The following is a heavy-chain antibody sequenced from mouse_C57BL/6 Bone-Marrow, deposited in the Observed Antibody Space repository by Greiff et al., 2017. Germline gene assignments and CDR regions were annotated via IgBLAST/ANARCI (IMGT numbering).Heavy chain of an antibody. J-gene: IGHJ2*01. CDR1: GYTFTSYW. CDR2: IDPSDSYT. CDR3: ARPGSSPFDY. Sequence: VQLQQPGAELVRPGTSVKLSCKASGYTFTSYWMHWVKQRPGQGLEWIGVIDPSDSYTNYNQKFKGKATLTVDTSSSTAYVQLSSLTSEDSAVYYCARPGSSPFDYWGQGTTLTVSS. D-gene: IGHD1-1*01. V-gene: IGHV1-59*01.